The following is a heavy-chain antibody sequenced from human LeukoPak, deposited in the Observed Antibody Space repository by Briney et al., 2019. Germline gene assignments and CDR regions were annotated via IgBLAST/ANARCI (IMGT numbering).Heavy chain of an antibody. CDR2: IYTSGST. CDR3: AXXXXTYXXXXS. J-gene: IGHJ4*02. Sequence: PSQTLSLTCTVSGGSISSGSYYWSWIRQPAGKGLEWIGRIYTSGSTNYNPSLKSRVTISVDTSKNQFSLKLSSVTAADTAVYYCAXXXXTYXXXXSXGQGTLVTVSS. V-gene: IGHV4-61*02. D-gene: IGHD2-15*01. CDR1: GGSISSGSYY.